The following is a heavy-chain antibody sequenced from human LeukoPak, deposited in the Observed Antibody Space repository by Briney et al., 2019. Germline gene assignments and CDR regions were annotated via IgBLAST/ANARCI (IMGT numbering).Heavy chain of an antibody. V-gene: IGHV3-74*01. J-gene: IGHJ4*02. CDR1: GFIFSSYW. CDR3: ARGDGYNSYYFDY. CDR2: INTDGSST. D-gene: IGHD5-24*01. Sequence: PGGSLRLSCAASGFIFSSYWMHWVRHAPGKGLAWVSRINTDGSSTSYADSVKGRITISRDNAKNTLYLQMNSLRAEDTAVYYCARGDGYNSYYFDYLGQGTLVTVSS.